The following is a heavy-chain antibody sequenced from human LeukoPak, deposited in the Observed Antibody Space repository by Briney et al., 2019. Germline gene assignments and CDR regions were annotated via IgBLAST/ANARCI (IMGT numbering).Heavy chain of an antibody. D-gene: IGHD3-22*01. J-gene: IGHJ4*02. CDR2: INPNSGGT. CDR3: ARSRPYYYDSSGYNDY. V-gene: IGHV1-2*02. Sequence: ASVKVSCKASGYTFTGYYMHWVRQAPGQGLEWMGWINPNSGGTNYAQKFQGRVTMTRDTSISTAYMELSRLRSADTAVYYCARSRPYYYDSSGYNDYWGQGTLVTVSS. CDR1: GYTFTGYY.